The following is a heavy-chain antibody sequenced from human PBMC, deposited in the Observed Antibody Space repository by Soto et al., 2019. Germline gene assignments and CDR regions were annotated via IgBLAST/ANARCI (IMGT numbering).Heavy chain of an antibody. CDR1: GFTVSSNY. CDR2: IYSGGST. CDR3: ARVPTIFGVVTTYSGMDV. J-gene: IGHJ6*02. V-gene: IGHV3-53*01. D-gene: IGHD3-3*01. Sequence: EVQLVESGGGLIQPGGSLRLSCAASGFTVSSNYMSWVRQAPGKGLEWVSVIYSGGSTYYADSVKDRFTISRDNSKNTLYLQMNSLRAEDTAVYYCARVPTIFGVVTTYSGMDVWGQGTTVTVSS.